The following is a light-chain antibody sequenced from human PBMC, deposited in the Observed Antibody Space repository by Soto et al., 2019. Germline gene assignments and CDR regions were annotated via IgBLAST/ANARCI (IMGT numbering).Light chain of an antibody. J-gene: IGKJ1*01. Sequence: EIVLTQSPGTLSLSPGEGATLSCRASQSLSSSYLAWYQQKPGQSPRLLIYGASNRATGIPDRFSGSGSGTDFTLTISRLEPEDFAVYYCQQYGSSPRTFGQGTKVEIK. V-gene: IGKV3-20*01. CDR2: GAS. CDR1: QSLSSSY. CDR3: QQYGSSPRT.